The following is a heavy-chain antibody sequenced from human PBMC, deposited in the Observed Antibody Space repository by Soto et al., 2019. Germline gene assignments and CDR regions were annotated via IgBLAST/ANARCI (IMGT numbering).Heavy chain of an antibody. D-gene: IGHD3-10*01. J-gene: IGHJ5*02. CDR1: GGTFSSYT. Sequence: SVKVSCKASGGTFSSYTISWVRQAPGQGLEWMGRIIPILGIANYAQKFQGRVTITADKSTSTAYMELSSLRSEDTAVYDCARDWFSRWFDPWGQGTLVTVAS. CDR3: ARDWFSRWFDP. V-gene: IGHV1-69*04. CDR2: IIPILGIA.